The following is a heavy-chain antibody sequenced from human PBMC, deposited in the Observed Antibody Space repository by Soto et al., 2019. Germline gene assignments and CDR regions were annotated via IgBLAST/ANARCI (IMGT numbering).Heavy chain of an antibody. CDR2: IIPMFGTA. Sequence: QVQLVQSGAEVKKPGSSVKVSCKASGGTFSSYALSWVRQAPGQGLESMGGIIPMFGTANYAQKCQGRVTITADTSTSTAYMELSNLRSEDTAVYYCARGPFLEWSLAYHFYGMDVWGQGTTVIVSS. D-gene: IGHD3-3*01. J-gene: IGHJ6*02. CDR1: GGTFSSYA. CDR3: ARGPFLEWSLAYHFYGMDV. V-gene: IGHV1-69*14.